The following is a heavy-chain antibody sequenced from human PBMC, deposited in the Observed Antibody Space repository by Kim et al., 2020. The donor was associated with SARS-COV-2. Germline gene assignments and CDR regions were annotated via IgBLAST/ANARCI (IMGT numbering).Heavy chain of an antibody. J-gene: IGHJ6*03. CDR1: GFTFDDYA. D-gene: IGHD2-15*01. CDR2: ISGDGGST. V-gene: IGHV3-43*02. Sequence: GGSLRLSCAASGFTFDDYAMHWVRQAPGKGLEWVSLISGDGGSTYYADSVKGRFTISRDNSKNSLYLQMNSLRTEDTALYYCAKDGVMSPTYCSGGSCYSYYYYYMDVWGKGTTVTVSS. CDR3: AKDGVMSPTYCSGGSCYSYYYYYMDV.